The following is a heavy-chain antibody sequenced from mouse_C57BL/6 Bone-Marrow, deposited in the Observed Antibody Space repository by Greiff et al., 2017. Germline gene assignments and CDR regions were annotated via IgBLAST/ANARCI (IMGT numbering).Heavy chain of an antibody. CDR2: IDPENGDT. Sequence: EVQLQQSGAELVRPGASVKLSCTASGFNIKDDYMPWVKQRPEQGLEWIGWIDPENGDTEYASKFQGKATITADTSSNTAYLQLSSLTSEDTAVYSCTPTTVVASAMDYWGQGTSLTVSS. CDR3: TPTTVVASAMDY. CDR1: GFNIKDDY. V-gene: IGHV14-4*01. D-gene: IGHD1-1*01. J-gene: IGHJ4*01.